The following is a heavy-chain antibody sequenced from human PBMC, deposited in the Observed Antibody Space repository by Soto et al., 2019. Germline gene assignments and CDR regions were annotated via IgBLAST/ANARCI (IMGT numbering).Heavy chain of an antibody. CDR1: GGSITSCNYY. J-gene: IGHJ5*02. Sequence: QLHLRESGPGLVKPSETLSLTCIVSGGSITSCNYYWGGIRQPPGKGLEWIGSIYYSGSTYYNPSLKSRVTIAVDTSKNQFSLKLSSVTAADTAVYYCATQEVGGSYVYTFDPWGQGTLVTVSS. CDR2: IYYSGST. D-gene: IGHD1-26*01. CDR3: ATQEVGGSYVYTFDP. V-gene: IGHV4-39*01.